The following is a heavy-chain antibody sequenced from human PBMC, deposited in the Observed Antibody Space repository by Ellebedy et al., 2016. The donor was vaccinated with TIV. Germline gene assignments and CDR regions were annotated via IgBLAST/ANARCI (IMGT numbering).Heavy chain of an antibody. V-gene: IGHV1-3*01. D-gene: IGHD2-21*01. CDR1: GYTFTSYA. CDR3: ARDGLVVVPGNWFDP. J-gene: IGHJ5*02. CDR2: INAGNGNT. Sequence: ASVKVSXXASGYTFTSYAMHWVRQAPGQRLEWMGWINAGNGNTKYSQKFQGRVTITRDTSASTAYMELSSLRSEDTAVYYCARDGLVVVPGNWFDPWGQGTLVTVSS.